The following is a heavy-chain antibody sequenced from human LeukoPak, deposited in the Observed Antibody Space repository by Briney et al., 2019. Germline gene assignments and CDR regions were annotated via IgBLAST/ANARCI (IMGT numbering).Heavy chain of an antibody. CDR2: IRYDGSNK. CDR3: AKDFLRDYYDSSGYFNYFDY. D-gene: IGHD3-22*01. J-gene: IGHJ4*02. Sequence: GGSLRLSCAASGFTFSSYGMHWVRQARGKGLEWVAFIRYDGSNKYYADSVKGRFTISRDNSKNTLYLQMNSLRAEDTAVYYCAKDFLRDYYDSSGYFNYFDYWGQGTLVTVSS. CDR1: GFTFSSYG. V-gene: IGHV3-30*02.